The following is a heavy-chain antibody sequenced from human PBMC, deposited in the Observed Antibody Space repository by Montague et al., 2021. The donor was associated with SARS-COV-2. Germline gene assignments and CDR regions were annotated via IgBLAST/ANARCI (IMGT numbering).Heavy chain of an antibody. J-gene: IGHJ6*03. V-gene: IGHV4-34*01. Sequence: SETLSLTCTVSGGSISSYYWSWIRQPPGKGLEWIGEINHSGSTNYNPSLKSRVTISMDTSKNQFSLKLSSVTAADTAVYYCAREVRQLGVRYYYYYIDVWGKGTTVTVSS. CDR2: INHSGST. CDR3: AREVRQLGVRYYYYYIDV. CDR1: GGSISSYY. D-gene: IGHD6-6*01.